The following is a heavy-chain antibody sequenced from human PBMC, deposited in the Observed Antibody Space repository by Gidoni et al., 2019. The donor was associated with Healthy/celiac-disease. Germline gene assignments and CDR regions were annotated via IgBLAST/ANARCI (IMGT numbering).Heavy chain of an antibody. V-gene: IGHV3-13*04. CDR2: IGTAGDT. CDR1: GFTFSSYD. CDR3: ARSTVTDDAFDI. D-gene: IGHD4-17*01. Sequence: EVQLVESGGGLVQPGGSLRLSCAASGFTFSSYDMHWVRQATGKGLEWVSAIGTAGDTYYPGSVKGRFTISRENAKNSLYLQMNSLRAGDTAVYYCARSTVTDDAFDIWGQGTMVTVSS. J-gene: IGHJ3*02.